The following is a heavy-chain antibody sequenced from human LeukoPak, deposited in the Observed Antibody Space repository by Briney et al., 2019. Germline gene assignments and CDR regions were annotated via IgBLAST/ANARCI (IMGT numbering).Heavy chain of an antibody. Sequence: PGGSLRLSCAASGLTFSNYAMSWVRQAPGKGLEWVSTISGSGANVYYADSVKGRFTISRDNPKNTLYLQTNSLRAEDTAVYYCAKDHTALEQGYWGQGILVTVSS. V-gene: IGHV3-23*01. CDR1: GLTFSNYA. CDR2: ISGSGANV. D-gene: IGHD5-18*01. CDR3: AKDHTALEQGY. J-gene: IGHJ4*02.